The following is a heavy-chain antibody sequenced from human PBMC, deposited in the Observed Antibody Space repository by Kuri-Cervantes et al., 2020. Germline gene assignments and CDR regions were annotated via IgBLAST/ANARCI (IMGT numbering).Heavy chain of an antibody. Sequence: SVKVSCKASGYTFTSYGISWVRQAPGQGLEWMGGIIPIFGTTNYAQRFQARVTITTDESTSTAYMELSSLRSEDTAVYYCAVQFRDSNWFDPWGQGTLVTVSS. J-gene: IGHJ5*02. D-gene: IGHD5-24*01. V-gene: IGHV1-69*05. CDR1: GYTFTSYG. CDR2: IIPIFGTT. CDR3: AVQFRDSNWFDP.